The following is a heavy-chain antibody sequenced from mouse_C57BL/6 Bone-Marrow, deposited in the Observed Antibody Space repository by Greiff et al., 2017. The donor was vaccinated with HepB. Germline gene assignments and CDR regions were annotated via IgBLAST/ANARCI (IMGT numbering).Heavy chain of an antibody. J-gene: IGHJ1*03. CDR3: ARLFMTTVVAPYWYFDV. Sequence: DVMLVESGGGLVKPGGSLKLSCAASGFTFSDYGMHWVRQAPEKGLEWVAYISSGSSTSYYADTVKGRFTISRDNAKNTLFLQMTSLRSEDTAMYYCARLFMTTVVAPYWYFDVWGTGTTVTVAS. D-gene: IGHD1-1*01. V-gene: IGHV5-17*01. CDR2: ISSGSSTS. CDR1: GFTFSDYG.